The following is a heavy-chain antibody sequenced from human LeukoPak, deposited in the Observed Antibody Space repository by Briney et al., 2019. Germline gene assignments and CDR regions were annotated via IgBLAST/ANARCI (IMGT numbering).Heavy chain of an antibody. Sequence: SETLSLTCAVYGGSFSGYYWSWIRQPPGKGLEWIGEINHSGSTNYNPSLKSRVTISVDTSKNQFSLKLSSVTAADTAVYYCARYPFLGTVTTRVGYYYYYGMDVWGQGTTVTVSS. V-gene: IGHV4-34*01. CDR2: INHSGST. J-gene: IGHJ6*02. CDR3: ARYPFLGTVTTRVGYYYYYGMDV. D-gene: IGHD4-11*01. CDR1: GGSFSGYY.